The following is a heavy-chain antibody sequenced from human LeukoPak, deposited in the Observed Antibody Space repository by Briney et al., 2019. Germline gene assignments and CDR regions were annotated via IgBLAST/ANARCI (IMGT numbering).Heavy chain of an antibody. Sequence: ASVKVSCKASGYSFIGYYIHWVRQAPRQGLEWMGWINPNSGGANYAQKFQGRVTMTRDTSISTVCMELTRLRSDDTAMYYCAKSTNWGSISDGFDIWGQGTMVTVAS. V-gene: IGHV1-2*02. D-gene: IGHD7-27*01. CDR3: AKSTNWGSISDGFDI. J-gene: IGHJ3*02. CDR1: GYSFIGYY. CDR2: INPNSGGA.